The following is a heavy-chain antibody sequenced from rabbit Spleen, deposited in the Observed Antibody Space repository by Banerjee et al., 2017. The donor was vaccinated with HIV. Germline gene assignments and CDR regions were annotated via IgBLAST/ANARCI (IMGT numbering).Heavy chain of an antibody. D-gene: IGHD4-2*01. J-gene: IGHJ4*01. CDR1: GFSFDSTYW. CDR3: VRGADSRYYFNL. V-gene: IGHV1S40*01. Sequence: QSLEESGGDLVKPGASLTLTCTASGFSFDSTYWICWVRQAPGKGLEWIACIYIPSASTYYASWAKGRFTISKTSSTTVTLQMTSLTAADTATYFCVRGADSRYYFNLWGPGTLVTVS. CDR2: IYIPSAST.